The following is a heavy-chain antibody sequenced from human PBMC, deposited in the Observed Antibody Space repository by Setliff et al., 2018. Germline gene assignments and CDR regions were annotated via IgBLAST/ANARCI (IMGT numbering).Heavy chain of an antibody. Sequence: ASVKVSCKASGYTFTSYYMHRVRQAPGQGLEWMGIINPSGGSTSYAQKFQGRVTMTRDTSTSTVYMELSSLRSEDTAVYYCARRSSSGNGFDYWGQGTQVTVSS. CDR3: ARRSSSGNGFDY. J-gene: IGHJ4*02. V-gene: IGHV1-46*01. CDR1: GYTFTSYY. CDR2: INPSGGST. D-gene: IGHD6-13*01.